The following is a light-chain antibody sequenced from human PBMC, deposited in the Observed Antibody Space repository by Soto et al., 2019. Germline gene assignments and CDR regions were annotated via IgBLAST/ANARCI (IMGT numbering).Light chain of an antibody. J-gene: IGKJ5*01. CDR1: QSISSN. Sequence: EIVMTQSPATLSVSPGERATLSCRASQSISSNLAWYQQKPGQAPRLLMFRTSSRATGFPARFSGSGSGTDFTLTISSLQSEDFAVYYCQQRSSWPITFGQGTRLEIK. CDR2: RTS. CDR3: QQRSSWPIT. V-gene: IGKV3-15*01.